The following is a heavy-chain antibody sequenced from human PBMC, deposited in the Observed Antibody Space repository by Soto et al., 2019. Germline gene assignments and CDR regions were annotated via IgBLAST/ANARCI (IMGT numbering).Heavy chain of an antibody. CDR2: IYYSGST. V-gene: IGHV4-30-4*01. D-gene: IGHD4-17*01. CDR1: GGSISSGDYY. J-gene: IGHJ5*02. Sequence: SETLSLTCTVSGGSISSGDYYWSWIRQPPGKGPEWIGYIYYSGSTYYNPSLKSRVTISVDTSKNQFSLKLSSVTAADTAVYYCARGSPDYGDFPFDPWGQGTLVTVSS. CDR3: ARGSPDYGDFPFDP.